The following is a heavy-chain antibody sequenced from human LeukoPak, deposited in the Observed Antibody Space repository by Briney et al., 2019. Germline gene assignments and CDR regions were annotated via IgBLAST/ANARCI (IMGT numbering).Heavy chain of an antibody. CDR2: INHSGSA. D-gene: IGHD6-13*01. V-gene: IGHV4-34*01. Sequence: PSETLSLTCGVYGGSFSGYLWNWIRQPPGKGLEWLGEINHSGSANYHPSLKSRVTISVDTSKNQFSLKLSSVTAADTAVYYCARRYSSSQGRYFQHWGQGTLVTVSS. J-gene: IGHJ1*01. CDR3: ARRYSSSQGRYFQH. CDR1: GGSFSGYL.